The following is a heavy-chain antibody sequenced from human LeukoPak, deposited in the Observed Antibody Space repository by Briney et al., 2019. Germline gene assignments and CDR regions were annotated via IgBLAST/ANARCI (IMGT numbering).Heavy chain of an antibody. J-gene: IGHJ4*02. V-gene: IGHV1-46*01. Sequence: GASVKVSCKASGYTFTSYYMHWVGQAPGQGLEWMGIINPSGGSTSYAQKFQGRVTMTRDTSTSTVYMELSSLRSEDTAVYYCARDWSSYDSSGYYPSNYFDYWGQGTLVTVSS. CDR2: INPSGGST. CDR1: GYTFTSYY. D-gene: IGHD3-22*01. CDR3: ARDWSSYDSSGYYPSNYFDY.